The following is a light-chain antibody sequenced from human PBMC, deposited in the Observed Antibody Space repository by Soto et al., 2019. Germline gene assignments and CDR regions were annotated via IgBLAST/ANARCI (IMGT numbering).Light chain of an antibody. J-gene: IGLJ1*01. V-gene: IGLV2-8*01. CDR2: EVV. CDR3: KSYAGSNTYV. CDR1: KNDIGVYDF. Sequence: QSVLTQPPSASGSPGQSVTISCTGTKNDIGVYDFVSWYQHHPGKAHRLIIYEVVQRPSGVPDRFSGSKSGNTASLTVSGLQAADEADYFCKSYAGSNTYVFGSGTKVTVL.